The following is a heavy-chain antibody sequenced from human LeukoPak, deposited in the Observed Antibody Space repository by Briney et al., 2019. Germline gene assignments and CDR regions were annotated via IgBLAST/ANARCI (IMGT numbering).Heavy chain of an antibody. D-gene: IGHD4-17*01. Sequence: SGGSLRLSCAASGFTSSVYAMHWVRQPPGKGLEWVAFIQYDESSKHHADSVKGRFTISRDNSKNTLYLQMNSLGAEDTAVYYCAKDFWAVTTNYWGQGTLVTVSS. J-gene: IGHJ4*02. CDR1: GFTSSVYA. CDR3: AKDFWAVTTNY. CDR2: IQYDESSK. V-gene: IGHV3-30*02.